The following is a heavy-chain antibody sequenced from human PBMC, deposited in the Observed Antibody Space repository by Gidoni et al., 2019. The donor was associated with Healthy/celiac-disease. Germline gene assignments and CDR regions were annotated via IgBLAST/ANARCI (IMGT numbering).Heavy chain of an antibody. CDR1: GFPFSSYA. Sequence: QVQLVESGGGVVQPGRSLSLSCSAPGFPFSSYAMHWVRQAPGQGLEWVAVISYDGSNKYYADSVKGRFTISRDNSKNTLYLQMNSLRAEDTAVYYCARDRGVRKKDAFDIWGQGTMVTVSS. D-gene: IGHD2-8*01. J-gene: IGHJ3*02. CDR2: ISYDGSNK. CDR3: ARDRGVRKKDAFDI. V-gene: IGHV3-30-3*01.